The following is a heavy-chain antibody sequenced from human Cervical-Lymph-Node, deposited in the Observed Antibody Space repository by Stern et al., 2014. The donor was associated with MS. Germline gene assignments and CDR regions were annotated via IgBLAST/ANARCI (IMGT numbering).Heavy chain of an antibody. CDR3: ARDYEDTSMLFDH. Sequence: VQLGESGGAVVQPGRSLRLSCAASGFTFSSYGMHWVRQAPGKGLEWVTVISYDGNHKYYAASVKGRFTISRDNSKNTLHLQMKSVTPDDTAIYYCARDYEDTSMLFDHWGQGTLVTVSS. V-gene: IGHV3-30*03. CDR2: ISYDGNHK. J-gene: IGHJ4*02. CDR1: GFTFSSYG. D-gene: IGHD2-8*01.